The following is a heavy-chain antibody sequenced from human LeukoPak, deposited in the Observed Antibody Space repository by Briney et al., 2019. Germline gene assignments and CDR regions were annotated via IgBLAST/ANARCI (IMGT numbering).Heavy chain of an antibody. CDR2: IYPGDSDT. D-gene: IGHD5-12*01. J-gene: IGHJ3*02. Sequence: GESLKISCKGSGYSFTSYWIGWVRQMPGKGLEWMGIIYPGDSDTRYSPSFQGQVTISADKSISTAYLQWSSLKASDTAMYYCARQGRLVVATITGAFDIWGQGTMVTVSS. V-gene: IGHV5-51*01. CDR1: GYSFTSYW. CDR3: ARQGRLVVATITGAFDI.